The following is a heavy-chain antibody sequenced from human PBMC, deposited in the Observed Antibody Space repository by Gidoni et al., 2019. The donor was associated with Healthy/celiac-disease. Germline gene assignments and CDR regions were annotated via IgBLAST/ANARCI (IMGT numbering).Heavy chain of an antibody. CDR3: ARGYGSGSRKYFQH. V-gene: IGHV3-48*02. CDR1: GFTFSSYS. D-gene: IGHD3-10*01. CDR2: ISSSSSTI. J-gene: IGHJ1*01. Sequence: EVQLVESGGGLVQPGGSLRLSCAASGFTFSSYSMSWVRQAPGKGLEWVSYISSSSSTIYYADSVKGRFTISRDNAKNSLYLQMNSLRDEDTAVYYCARGYGSGSRKYFQHWGQGTLVTVSS.